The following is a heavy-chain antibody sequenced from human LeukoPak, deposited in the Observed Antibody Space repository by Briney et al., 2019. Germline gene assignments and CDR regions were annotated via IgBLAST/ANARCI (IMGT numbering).Heavy chain of an antibody. CDR3: ARDGGGVGALSPDY. V-gene: IGHV1-18*01. CDR2: ISCYDGNT. J-gene: IGHJ4*02. CDR1: GYTFTSYG. Sequence: ASVKVSCKASGYTFTSYGISWVRQAPGQGLEWMGWISCYDGNTNYAQKFQGRVTMTTDTSTSTAYMELRSLRSDDTAVYYCARDGGGVGALSPDYWGQGTLATVSS. D-gene: IGHD1-26*01.